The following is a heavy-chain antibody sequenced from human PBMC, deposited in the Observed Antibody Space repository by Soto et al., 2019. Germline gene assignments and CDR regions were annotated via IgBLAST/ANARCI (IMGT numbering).Heavy chain of an antibody. D-gene: IGHD6-6*01. V-gene: IGHV4-4*02. CDR1: GGSTSSSNW. J-gene: IGHJ5*02. Sequence: SETLSLTCAVSGGSTSSSNWWSWVRQPPGKGLEWIGEIYHSGSTNYNPSLKSRVTISVDKSKNQFSLKLSSVTAADTAVYYCARSSPPYNWFDPWGQGTLVTVSS. CDR2: IYHSGST. CDR3: ARSSPPYNWFDP.